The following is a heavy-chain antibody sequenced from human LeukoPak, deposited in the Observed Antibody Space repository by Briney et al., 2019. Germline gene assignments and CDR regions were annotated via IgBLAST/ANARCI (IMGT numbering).Heavy chain of an antibody. D-gene: IGHD6-19*01. V-gene: IGHV3-21*01. J-gene: IGHJ5*02. CDR3: ARDGYSSGWSGDNWFDP. Sequence: GGSLTLSCASSGFTFSSYSLNWVRQAPSKGQDWVSSISSSSSYIYNADSVNGRFAISSANATNSLYLQMNSLRAEDTAVYYCARDGYSSGWSGDNWFDPWGEGALVTVSS. CDR1: GFTFSSYS. CDR2: ISSSSSYI.